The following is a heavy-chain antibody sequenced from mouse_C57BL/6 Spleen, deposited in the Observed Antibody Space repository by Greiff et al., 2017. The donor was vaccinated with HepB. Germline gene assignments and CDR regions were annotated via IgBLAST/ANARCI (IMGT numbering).Heavy chain of an antibody. J-gene: IGHJ2*01. CDR3: ARYYGSSYGFHFDY. V-gene: IGHV1S26*01. CDR2: INPSSGYT. Sequence: QVQLQQPGTELVKPGASVKMSCKASGYTFTSYTLHWVKQRPGQGLEWIGYINPSSGYTKYNQKFKDKATLTADKSSSTAYMQLSSLTSEDSAVYYCARYYGSSYGFHFDYWGQGTTLTVSS. D-gene: IGHD1-1*01. CDR1: GYTFTSYT.